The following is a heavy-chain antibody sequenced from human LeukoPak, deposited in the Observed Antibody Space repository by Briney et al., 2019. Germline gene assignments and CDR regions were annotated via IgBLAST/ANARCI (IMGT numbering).Heavy chain of an antibody. CDR1: GYTFSGTGWY. V-gene: IGHV1-2*02. D-gene: IGHD3-10*01. J-gene: IGHJ4*02. Sequence: ASVKVSCKASGYTFSGTGWYLYWLRQAPGQGLECMGWIYPYTGATHYAQKFQGRVAMTRDTSISTAYMELSRLRPDDTAVYYCARDGPAQMVDFDYWGQGTLVSVSS. CDR3: ARDGPAQMVDFDY. CDR2: IYPYTGAT.